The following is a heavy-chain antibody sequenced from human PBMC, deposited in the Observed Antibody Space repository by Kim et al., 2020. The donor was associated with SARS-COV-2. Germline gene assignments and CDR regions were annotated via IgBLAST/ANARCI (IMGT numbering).Heavy chain of an antibody. J-gene: IGHJ4*01. CDR2: IYSGGST. D-gene: IGHD3-3*01. CDR1: GFTVSSNY. V-gene: IGHV3-66*04. Sequence: GGSLRFSCAASGFTVSSNYMSWVRQAPGKGLEWVAVIYSGGSTYYADSVKGRVTISRDNSKNTLYLQMNSLRAEDTAVEYCATPSALLRFFEWTPTGYWG. CDR3: ATPSALLRFFEWTPTGY.